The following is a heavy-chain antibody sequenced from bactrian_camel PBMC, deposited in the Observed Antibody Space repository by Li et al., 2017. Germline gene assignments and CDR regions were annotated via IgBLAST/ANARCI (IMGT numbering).Heavy chain of an antibody. V-gene: IGHV3S53*01. CDR2: IANDGTT. Sequence: HVQLVESGGGSVAAGESLRLSCVASANVYCMGWFRQVPGKGREGVATIANDGTTDYADSVMGRFRISKDNAANTLYLQMNSLKLDDTAMYYCAARYRGGFGLGGLCTDVLGDFPYWGQGTQVTVSS. J-gene: IGHJ4*01. CDR1: ANVYC. D-gene: IGHD5*01. CDR3: AARYRGGFGLGGLCTDVLGDFPY.